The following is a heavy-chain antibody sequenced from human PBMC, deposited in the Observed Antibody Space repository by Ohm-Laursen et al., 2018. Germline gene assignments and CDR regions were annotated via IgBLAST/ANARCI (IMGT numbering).Heavy chain of an antibody. Sequence: SLRLSCTASGFTFSTYTMNWVRQAPGKGLEWVSYISSSSRTIYYADSVKGRLTISRDNAKNSLYLQMSGLRGEDTAVYYCARGAPFYGGFDYWGQGTLVTVSS. J-gene: IGHJ4*02. CDR2: ISSSSRTI. D-gene: IGHD4-17*01. CDR3: ARGAPFYGGFDY. CDR1: GFTFSTYT. V-gene: IGHV3-48*01.